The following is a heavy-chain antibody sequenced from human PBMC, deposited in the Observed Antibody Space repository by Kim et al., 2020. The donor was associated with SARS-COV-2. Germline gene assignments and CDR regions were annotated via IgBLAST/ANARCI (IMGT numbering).Heavy chain of an antibody. CDR3: AKDPSYYYDSSAPDAFDI. V-gene: IGHV3-23*01. J-gene: IGHJ3*02. CDR2: ISGSGGST. D-gene: IGHD3-22*01. Sequence: GGSLRLSCAASGFTFSSYAMSWVRQAPGKGLEWVSAISGSGGSTYYADSVKGRFTISRDNSKNTLYLQMNSLRAEDTAVYYCAKDPSYYYDSSAPDAFDIWGQGTMVTVSS. CDR1: GFTFSSYA.